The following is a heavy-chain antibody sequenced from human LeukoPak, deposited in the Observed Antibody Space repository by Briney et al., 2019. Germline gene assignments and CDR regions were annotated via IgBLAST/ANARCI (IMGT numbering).Heavy chain of an antibody. CDR3: ATVYRSSWSPDY. CDR1: GYTLTELS. D-gene: IGHD6-13*01. Sequence: GASVKVSCKVSGYTLTELSMHWVRQAPGKGLEWMGGFDPEDGETIYAQKFQGRVTMTEDTSTDTAYMELSSLRSEDTAVYYCATVYRSSWSPDYWGQGTLVTVSS. V-gene: IGHV1-24*01. CDR2: FDPEDGET. J-gene: IGHJ4*02.